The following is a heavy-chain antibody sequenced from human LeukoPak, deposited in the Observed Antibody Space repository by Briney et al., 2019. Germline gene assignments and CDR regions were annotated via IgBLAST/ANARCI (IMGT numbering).Heavy chain of an antibody. V-gene: IGHV1-18*01. CDR2: ISAYNGNT. Sequence: VASVKVSCXASGYTFTSYGISWVRRAPGQGLEWMGWISAYNGNTNYAQKLQGRVTMTTDTSTSTAYMELRSLRSDDTAVYYCARFDLVGAGTFFDYWGQGTLVTVPS. CDR3: ARFDLVGAGTFFDY. D-gene: IGHD2-15*01. CDR1: GYTFTSYG. J-gene: IGHJ4*02.